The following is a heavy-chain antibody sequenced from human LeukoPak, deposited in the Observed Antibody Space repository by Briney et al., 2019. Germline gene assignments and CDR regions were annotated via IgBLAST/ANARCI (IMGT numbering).Heavy chain of an antibody. V-gene: IGHV3-74*01. D-gene: IGHD3-3*01. CDR3: VRERNNFWSGHHSIFDS. Sequence: GGSLRLSCAASGFIFSDHWMHWVRQAPGKGLVWLSRINNDGSSTIYADSVKGRFTFSRGNAENTLFLEMSSLRVEDTAVYYCVRERNNFWSGHHSIFDSWGQGILVTVSS. CDR2: INNDGSST. J-gene: IGHJ4*02. CDR1: GFIFSDHW.